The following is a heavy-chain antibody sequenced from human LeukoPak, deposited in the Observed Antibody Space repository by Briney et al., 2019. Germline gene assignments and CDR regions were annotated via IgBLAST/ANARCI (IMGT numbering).Heavy chain of an antibody. D-gene: IGHD2-2*01. CDR2: ISAYNGNT. CDR3: ARGDGGIVVVPAVPIVDY. CDR1: GYTFTSYG. J-gene: IGHJ4*02. V-gene: IGHV1-18*01. Sequence: GASVKVSCKASGYTFTSYGISWVRQAPGQELEWMRWISAYNGNTNYAQKLQGRVTMTTDTSTSTAYMELRSLRSDDTAVYYCARGDGGIVVVPAVPIVDYWGQGTLVTVSS.